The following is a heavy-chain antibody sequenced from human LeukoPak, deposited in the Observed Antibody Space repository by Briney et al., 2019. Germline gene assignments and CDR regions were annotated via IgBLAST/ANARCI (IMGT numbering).Heavy chain of an antibody. CDR3: ARVGGYSYGCCFDY. CDR2: IIPIFGTA. Sequence: SVKVSCKASGGTFSSYAISWVRQAPGQGLEWMGGIIPIFGTANYAQKFQGRVTITADESTSTAYVELSSLRSEDTAVYYCARVGGYSYGCCFDYWGQGTMVTVSS. D-gene: IGHD5-18*01. CDR1: GGTFSSYA. V-gene: IGHV1-69*13. J-gene: IGHJ4*02.